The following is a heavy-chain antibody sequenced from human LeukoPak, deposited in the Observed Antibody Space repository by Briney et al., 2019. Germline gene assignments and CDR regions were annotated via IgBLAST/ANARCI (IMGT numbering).Heavy chain of an antibody. CDR2: ISYDGSNK. Sequence: GGSLRLSCAASGFTFSSYGMHWVRQAPGKGLEWVAVISYDGSNKYYADSVKGRFTISRDNSKNTLYLQMNSLRAEDTAVYYCAKDEVGGCYDFWSGYGSNWFDPWGQGTLVTVSS. J-gene: IGHJ5*02. CDR1: GFTFSSYG. CDR3: AKDEVGGCYDFWSGYGSNWFDP. V-gene: IGHV3-30*18. D-gene: IGHD3-3*01.